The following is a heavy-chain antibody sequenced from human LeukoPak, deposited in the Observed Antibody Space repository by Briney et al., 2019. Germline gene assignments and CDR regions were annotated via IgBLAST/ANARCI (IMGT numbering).Heavy chain of an antibody. CDR1: GGSISSSSYY. Sequence: SETLSLTCTVSGGSISSSSYYWGWIRQPPGKGLEWIGSIYYSGSTYYNPSLKSRVTISVDTSKNQFSLKLSSVTAADTAVCYCARLIASGRAAAGYGGYWGQGTLVTVSS. D-gene: IGHD6-13*01. V-gene: IGHV4-39*01. CDR2: IYYSGST. J-gene: IGHJ4*02. CDR3: ARLIASGRAAAGYGGY.